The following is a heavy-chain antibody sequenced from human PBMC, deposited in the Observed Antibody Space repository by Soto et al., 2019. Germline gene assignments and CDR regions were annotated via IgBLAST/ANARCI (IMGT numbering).Heavy chain of an antibody. Sequence: ASLKVSCKASGYTFTGYYMHWVRQAPGQGLEWMGWINPNSGGTNYAQKFQGWVTMTRDTSISTAYMELSRLRSDDTAVYYCARGLLRYGSDYYYGVDAWGQGTTFTVSS. CDR1: GYTFTGYY. CDR3: ARGLLRYGSDYYYGVDA. CDR2: INPNSGGT. J-gene: IGHJ6*02. V-gene: IGHV1-2*04. D-gene: IGHD3-10*01.